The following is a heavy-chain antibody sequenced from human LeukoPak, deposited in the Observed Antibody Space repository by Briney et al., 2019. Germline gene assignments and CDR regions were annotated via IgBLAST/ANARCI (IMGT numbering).Heavy chain of an antibody. J-gene: IGHJ6*03. CDR3: ARHKRYYDFWSGDYMDV. CDR2: IYHSGNT. CDR1: GYSISSGYY. Sequence: SSETLTLTCAVSGYSISSGYYWGWIRQPPGEGLEWIGSIYHSGNTYYNPSLKSRVTISVDTSKNQFSLKLSSVTAADTAVYYCARHKRYYDFWSGDYMDVWGKGTTVTVSS. D-gene: IGHD3-3*01. V-gene: IGHV4-38-2*01.